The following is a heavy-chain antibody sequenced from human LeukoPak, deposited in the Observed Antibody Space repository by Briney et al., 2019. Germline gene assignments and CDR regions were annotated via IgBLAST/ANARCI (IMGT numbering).Heavy chain of an antibody. J-gene: IGHJ3*02. CDR1: GYSFTSYW. CDR2: IYPGDSDT. CDR3: ARGAGNYDNLTGYYSGYDFDI. D-gene: IGHD3-9*01. V-gene: IGHV5-51*01. Sequence: GESLKISCKGSGYSFTSYWIGWVRQMPGKGLEWMGIIYPGDSDTRYSPSFQGQVTISADKSISTAYLQWSSLKASDTAMYYCARGAGNYDNLTGYYSGYDFDIWGQGTIVSVSS.